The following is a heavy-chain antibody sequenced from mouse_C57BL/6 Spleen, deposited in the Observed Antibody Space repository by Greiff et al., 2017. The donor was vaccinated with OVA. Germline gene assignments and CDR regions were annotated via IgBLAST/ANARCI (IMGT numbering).Heavy chain of an antibody. D-gene: IGHD1-1*01. V-gene: IGHV3-6*01. CDR3: ARESFYYGSSYWYFDV. Sequence: EVKLVESGPGLVKPSQSLSLTCSVTGYSITSGYYWNWIRQFPGNKLEWMGYISYDGSNNYNPSLKNRISITRDTSKNQFFLKLNSVTTEDTATYYCARESFYYGSSYWYFDVWGTGTTVTVSS. CDR1: GYSITSGYY. CDR2: ISYDGSN. J-gene: IGHJ1*03.